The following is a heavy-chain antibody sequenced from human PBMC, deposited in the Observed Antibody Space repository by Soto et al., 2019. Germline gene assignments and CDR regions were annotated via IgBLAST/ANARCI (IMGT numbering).Heavy chain of an antibody. CDR3: ARGHNYGYSTFDM. CDR2: VYFSGTT. Sequence: SATLSLTCTVSGGSMSSYYWSWIRQPPGKGLEWIGYVYFSGTTNYNPSLKSRVTISVDMSKNQFSLKLSSVTAADTAVYYCARGHNYGYSTFDMWGQGTMVT. CDR1: GGSMSSYY. V-gene: IGHV4-59*01. D-gene: IGHD5-18*01. J-gene: IGHJ3*02.